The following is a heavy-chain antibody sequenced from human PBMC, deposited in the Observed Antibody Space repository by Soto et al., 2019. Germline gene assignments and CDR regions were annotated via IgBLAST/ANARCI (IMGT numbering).Heavy chain of an antibody. CDR2: INVYNGDT. CDR3: ARDGVAVTTGISGY. J-gene: IGHJ4*02. D-gene: IGHD4-4*01. CDR1: GYTFTSYA. Sequence: QVQLVQSGAEVKKPGASVKVSCKVSGYTFTSYAISWVRQAPGQGLEWMGWINVYNGDTKYAQKFQGRITMPTDTSTSTVYMELRSLTSDDTAVYYCARDGVAVTTGISGYWGQGTLVTVSS. V-gene: IGHV1-18*01.